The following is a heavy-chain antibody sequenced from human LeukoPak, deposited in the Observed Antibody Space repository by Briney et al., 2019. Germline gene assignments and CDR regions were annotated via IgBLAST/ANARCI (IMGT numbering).Heavy chain of an antibody. CDR1: GYTFTSYY. J-gene: IGHJ4*02. Sequence: ASVTVSCKASGYTFTSYYMHWVRQAPGQGLEWMGMIYPRDGSTSYAQKFQGRVTVTRDTSTSTVHMELSGLRPEDTAVYYCARDQEAFDYWGQGTLVTVSS. CDR2: IYPRDGST. CDR3: ARDQEAFDY. V-gene: IGHV1-46*01.